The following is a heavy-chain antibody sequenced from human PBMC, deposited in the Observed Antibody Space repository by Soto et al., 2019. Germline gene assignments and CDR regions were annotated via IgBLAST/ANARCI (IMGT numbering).Heavy chain of an antibody. J-gene: IGHJ4*02. D-gene: IGHD3-10*01. CDR2: IYYSGST. Sequence: QVQLQESGPGLVKPSQTLSLTCTVSGGSISSGGYYWSWIRQHPGKGLEWIGYIYYSGSTYYNPSLKSRVTISVDTSKNQFSLKLSSVTAADTAVYYCARERRTVRGVTNYYFDYWGQGTLVTVSS. CDR3: ARERRTVRGVTNYYFDY. CDR1: GGSISSGGYY. V-gene: IGHV4-31*03.